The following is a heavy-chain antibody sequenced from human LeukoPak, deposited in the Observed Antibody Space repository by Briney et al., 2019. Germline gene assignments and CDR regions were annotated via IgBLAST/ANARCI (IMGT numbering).Heavy chain of an antibody. CDR3: ARDASGDTAMLLDY. CDR2: ISSSSSSYI. V-gene: IGHV3-21*01. D-gene: IGHD5-18*01. Sequence: GGSLRPSCAASGFTFSSYSMNWVRQAPGKGLEWVSSISSSSSSYIYYADSVKGRFTISRDNAKNSLYLQMNSLRAEDTAVYYCARDASGDTAMLLDYWGQGTLVTVSS. J-gene: IGHJ4*02. CDR1: GFTFSSYS.